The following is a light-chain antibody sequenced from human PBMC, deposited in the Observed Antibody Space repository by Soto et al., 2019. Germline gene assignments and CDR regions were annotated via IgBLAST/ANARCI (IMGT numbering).Light chain of an antibody. V-gene: IGLV2-14*01. CDR1: SSDDGGYNY. CDR2: EVS. Sequence: QSALAQPASVSGSPGQSITMSCTGTSSDDGGYNYVSWYQQHPGKAPKVMIYEVSNRPSGVSNRFSGSKSGNTASLTISGLQAEDEADYYCSSYTSSSTLVVFGTGTKLTVL. J-gene: IGLJ1*01. CDR3: SSYTSSSTLVV.